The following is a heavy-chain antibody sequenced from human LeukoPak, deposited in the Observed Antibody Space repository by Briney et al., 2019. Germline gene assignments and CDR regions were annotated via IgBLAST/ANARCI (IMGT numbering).Heavy chain of an antibody. J-gene: IGHJ5*02. CDR2: IYYSGST. D-gene: IGHD6-19*01. V-gene: IGHV4-59*01. CDR3: ARAVARSNWFDP. Sequence: SETLSLTCTVSGGSINSYYWIWIRQPPGKGLEWIGDIYYSGSTNYNPSLNTRVTISVDRSKNQFSLKLRSVTAADTAVYYCARAVARSNWFDPWGQGTLVTVSS. CDR1: GGSINSYY.